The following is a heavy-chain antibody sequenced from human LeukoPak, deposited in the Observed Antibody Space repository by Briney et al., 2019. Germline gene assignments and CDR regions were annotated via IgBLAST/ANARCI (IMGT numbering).Heavy chain of an antibody. Sequence: GGSLRLSCAASGFTFSNYAMSWVRQAPGKGLGWVSAVSGSGGSTYYADSVKGRFTISRDNTKNTLYLQMNSLRAEDTAVYYCAKDVDCSSTSCYLFDYWGQGTLVTVSS. CDR3: AKDVDCSSTSCYLFDY. CDR1: GFTFSNYA. V-gene: IGHV3-23*01. D-gene: IGHD2-2*01. CDR2: VSGSGGST. J-gene: IGHJ4*02.